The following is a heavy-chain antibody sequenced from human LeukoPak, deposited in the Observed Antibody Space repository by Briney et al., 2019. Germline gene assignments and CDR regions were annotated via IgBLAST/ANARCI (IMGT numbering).Heavy chain of an antibody. V-gene: IGHV3-15*01. CDR2: IKSKTGGGTT. D-gene: IGHD1-26*01. CDR1: GFTFSNAW. J-gene: IGHJ1*01. Sequence: GGSLRLSCAASGFTFSNAWMSWVRQAPGKGLEWVGRIKSKTGGGTTDYAAPVKGRFTISRDDSKNTLYLQMNSLKTEDTAVYYCTTSTLGAVGSYFQHWGQGTLVTVSS. CDR3: TTSTLGAVGSYFQH.